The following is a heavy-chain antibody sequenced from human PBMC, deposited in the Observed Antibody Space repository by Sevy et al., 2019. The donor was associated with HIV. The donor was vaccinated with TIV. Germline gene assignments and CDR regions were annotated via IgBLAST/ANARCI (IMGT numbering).Heavy chain of an antibody. CDR3: ARHGYFHWLWAPIQGYYYYYGMDV. Sequence: ASVKVSCKASGYTFTSYGISWVRQAPGQGLEWMGWISAYNGNTNYAQKLQGRVTMTTDTSTSTAYMELRSLRSDDTAVYYCARHGYFHWLWAPIQGYYYYYGMDVWGQGTTVTVSS. D-gene: IGHD3-9*01. CDR2: ISAYNGNT. J-gene: IGHJ6*02. CDR1: GYTFTSYG. V-gene: IGHV1-18*01.